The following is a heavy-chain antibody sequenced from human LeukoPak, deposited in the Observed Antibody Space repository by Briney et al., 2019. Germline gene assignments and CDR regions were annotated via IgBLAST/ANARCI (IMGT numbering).Heavy chain of an antibody. Sequence: SETLSLTCAVYGGSFSGYYWSWIRQPPGKGLEWIGEINHSGSTNYNPSLKSRVTISVDTSKNQFSLKLSSVTAADTAVYYCARGPHRTTRGELAAAGDNFDYWGQGTLVTVSS. J-gene: IGHJ4*02. V-gene: IGHV4-34*01. CDR3: ARGPHRTTRGELAAAGDNFDY. CDR2: INHSGST. D-gene: IGHD6-13*01. CDR1: GGSFSGYY.